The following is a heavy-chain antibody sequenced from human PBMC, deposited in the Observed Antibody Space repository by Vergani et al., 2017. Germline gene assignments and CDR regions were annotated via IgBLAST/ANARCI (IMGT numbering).Heavy chain of an antibody. V-gene: IGHV4-38-2*01. J-gene: IGHJ6*02. CDR1: GYSISSSSY. CDR2: IYHSGST. D-gene: IGHD2-2*01. Sequence: QVQLQESGPGLVKPSETLSLTCAVSGYSISSSSYWGWIRQPPGKGLEWIGSIYHSGSTYYNPSLKSRVTISVDTSKNQFSLKLSSVTAADTAVYYCARQVGCSSTSGYRPLYYYYCMDVWGQGTTVTVSS. CDR3: ARQVGCSSTSGYRPLYYYYCMDV.